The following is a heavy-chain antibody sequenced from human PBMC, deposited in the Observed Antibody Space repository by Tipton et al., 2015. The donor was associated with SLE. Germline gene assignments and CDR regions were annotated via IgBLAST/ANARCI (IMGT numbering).Heavy chain of an antibody. D-gene: IGHD2-21*01. CDR2: IKSKTDGGTT. CDR3: TTGGSHCGGGCHPDY. CDR1: GFTFSNAW. Sequence: SLRLSCAASGFTFSNAWMSWVRQAPGKGLEWVGRIKSKTDGGTTDYAAPVKGRFTISRDDSKNTLYLQMNSLKTEDTAVYYCTTGGSHCGGGCHPDYWGQGTLVTVSS. V-gene: IGHV3-15*01. J-gene: IGHJ4*02.